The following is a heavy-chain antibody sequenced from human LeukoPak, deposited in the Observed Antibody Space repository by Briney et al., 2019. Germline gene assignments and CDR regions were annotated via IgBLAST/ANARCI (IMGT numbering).Heavy chain of an antibody. Sequence: GGSLRLSCAASGFTFSSYSMNWVRQAPGKGLEWVSYISSSSSTIYYADSVKGRFTISRDNAKNSLYLQMNGLRAEDTAVYYCARDFDLWGRGTLVTVSS. V-gene: IGHV3-48*04. CDR1: GFTFSSYS. CDR2: ISSSSSTI. J-gene: IGHJ2*01. CDR3: ARDFDL.